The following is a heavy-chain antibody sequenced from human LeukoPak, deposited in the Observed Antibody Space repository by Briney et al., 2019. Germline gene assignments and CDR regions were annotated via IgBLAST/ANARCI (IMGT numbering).Heavy chain of an antibody. CDR3: ARDPGSNRDDAFDI. J-gene: IGHJ3*02. V-gene: IGHV3-33*01. CDR2: IWFDGSNK. Sequence: PGGSLRLSCAASAFTFSSYGMHWVRQAPGKGLEWVAVIWFDGSNKYYADSVKGRFTISRDNSKNTLYLQMSSLRAEDTAVYYCARDPGSNRDDAFDIWGQGTMVTVSS. D-gene: IGHD3-10*01. CDR1: AFTFSSYG.